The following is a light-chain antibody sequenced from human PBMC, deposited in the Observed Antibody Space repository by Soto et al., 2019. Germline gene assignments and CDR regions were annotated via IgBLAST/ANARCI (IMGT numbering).Light chain of an antibody. Sequence: EIVMTQSPLSLPVTPGEPASISCRSNQSLLHTNGYNYLDWYLQRPGQSPQLLIYLRSNRASGVPDRFRGSGSGTDFTLKISRVEAGDVGVYYCMQSLQIPITFGGATKVDIK. V-gene: IGKV2-28*01. CDR2: LRS. CDR1: QSLLHTNGYNY. J-gene: IGKJ4*01. CDR3: MQSLQIPIT.